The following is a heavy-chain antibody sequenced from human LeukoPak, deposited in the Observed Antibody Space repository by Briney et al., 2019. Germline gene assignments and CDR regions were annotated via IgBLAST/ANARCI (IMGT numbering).Heavy chain of an antibody. Sequence: GGSLRLSCAASGFTVSSNYMSWVRQAPGKGLEWVSVIYSGGSTYYADSVKGRFTISRDNAKNSLYLQMNSLRAEDTAVYYCARDNPGDFWSGYFVGFWFDPWGQGTLVTVSS. J-gene: IGHJ5*02. CDR1: GFTVSSNY. D-gene: IGHD3-3*01. CDR3: ARDNPGDFWSGYFVGFWFDP. V-gene: IGHV3-66*01. CDR2: IYSGGST.